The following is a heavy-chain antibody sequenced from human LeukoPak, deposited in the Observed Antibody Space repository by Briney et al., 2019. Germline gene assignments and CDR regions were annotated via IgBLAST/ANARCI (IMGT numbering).Heavy chain of an antibody. CDR2: INWNGGST. J-gene: IGHJ4*02. Sequence: GGSLRLSCAASGFTFSSYAMNWVRQAPGKGLEWVSDINWNGGSTGYRDSVKGRFTISRDNAKNSLYLQMNSLRAEDTALYYCARHWGVGSRYFDFWGQGTLVTVSS. CDR3: ARHWGVGSRYFDF. CDR1: GFTFSSYA. D-gene: IGHD1-26*01. V-gene: IGHV3-20*04.